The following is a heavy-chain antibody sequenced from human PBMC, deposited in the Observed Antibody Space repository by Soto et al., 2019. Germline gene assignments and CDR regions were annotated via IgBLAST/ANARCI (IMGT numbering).Heavy chain of an antibody. CDR3: ARVWDSGYGMDF. J-gene: IGHJ6*02. CDR1: GFTFSSYA. D-gene: IGHD3-10*01. V-gene: IGHV3-30-3*01. CDR2: ISYDGSNK. Sequence: GGSLRLSCAASGFTFSSYAMHWVRQAPGKGLEWVAVISYDGSNKYYADSVKGRFTISRDNSKNTLYLQMNSLRAEDTAVYYCARVWDSGYGMDFWGQGSTVTGSS.